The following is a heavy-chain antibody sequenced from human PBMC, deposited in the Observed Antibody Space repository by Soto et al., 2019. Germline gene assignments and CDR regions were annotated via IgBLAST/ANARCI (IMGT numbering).Heavy chain of an antibody. J-gene: IGHJ3*02. D-gene: IGHD3-3*01. CDR2: MNPNSGNT. V-gene: IGHV1-8*01. CDR3: ASPAHNYDFWSGYSFDI. Sequence: QVQLVQSGAEVKKPGASVKVSCKASGYTFTSYDINWVRQATGQGLEWMGWMNPNSGNTGYAQKFQGRVTMTRNTSISTAYMELSSLRSEDTAVYYCASPAHNYDFWSGYSFDIWGQGTMVTVSS. CDR1: GYTFTSYD.